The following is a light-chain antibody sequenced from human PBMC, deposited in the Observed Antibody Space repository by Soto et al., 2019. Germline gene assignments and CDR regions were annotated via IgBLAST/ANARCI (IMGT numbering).Light chain of an antibody. CDR1: QRVSSS. Sequence: PTTLSVSPGGRAPLSFRASQRVSSSLAWYQQKPGQAPRLLIYGASTRATGVTARFRGGGSGTEFTLTISSLQSEDSAVYYCQQYHKWPPITFGQGTRLEI. CDR2: GAS. CDR3: QQYHKWPPIT. J-gene: IGKJ5*01. V-gene: IGKV3-15*01.